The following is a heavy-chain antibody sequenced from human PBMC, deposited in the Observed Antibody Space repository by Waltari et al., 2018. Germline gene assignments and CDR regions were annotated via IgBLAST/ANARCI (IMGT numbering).Heavy chain of an antibody. CDR3: SRVSASGDGMDV. Sequence: EVQLVESGGGLVKPGGSLRLSCTTSGFTFGANALSWFRQAPGKGLEWVGFIRSKIYGGTADYAASVKGRFTVSRDDSKSIAYLQMDSLKTEDTAVYYCSRVSASGDGMDVWGQGTTVTVSS. J-gene: IGHJ6*02. CDR1: GFTFGANA. D-gene: IGHD3-16*01. CDR2: IRSKIYGGTA. V-gene: IGHV3-49*05.